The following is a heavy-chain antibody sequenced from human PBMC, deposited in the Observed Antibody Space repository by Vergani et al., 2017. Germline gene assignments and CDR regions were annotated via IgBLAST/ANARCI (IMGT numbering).Heavy chain of an antibody. CDR2: IVVGRGNT. J-gene: IGHJ6*03. Sequence: QMPLVQSGPEVKKPGISVTVSCKPSGFTFTSSAMQWVRQARGQRLEWIGWIVVGRGNTNYAQKFQERVTITRDMSTSTAYMELSSLRSEDTAVYYCAGGRRIYSNYFYYYYMDVWGRGTTVTVSS. V-gene: IGHV1-58*02. CDR3: AGGRRIYSNYFYYYYMDV. CDR1: GFTFTSSA. D-gene: IGHD4-11*01.